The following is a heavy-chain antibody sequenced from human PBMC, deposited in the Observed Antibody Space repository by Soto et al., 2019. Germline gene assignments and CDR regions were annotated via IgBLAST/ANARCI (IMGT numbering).Heavy chain of an antibody. D-gene: IGHD2-2*01. CDR2: ISSSSYI. CDR1: GFTFSSYS. J-gene: IGHJ5*02. CDR3: ARGGIVVVPAAPSDP. V-gene: IGHV3-21*01. Sequence: GGSLRLSCAASGFTFSSYSMNWVRQAPGKGLEWVSSISSSSYIYYADSVKGRFTISRDNAKNSLYLQMNSLRAEDTAVYYCARGGIVVVPAAPSDPWGQGTLVTVSS.